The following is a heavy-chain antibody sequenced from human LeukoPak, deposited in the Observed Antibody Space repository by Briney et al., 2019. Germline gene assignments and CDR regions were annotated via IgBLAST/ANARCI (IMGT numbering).Heavy chain of an antibody. CDR3: AKDRDYSNYYFDY. V-gene: IGHV3-30*02. CDR2: IRYDGSNK. CDR1: GFTFSSYA. Sequence: GGSLRLSCAASGFTFSSYAMHWVRQAPGKGLEWVAFIRYDGSNKYYTDSVKGRFTISRDNSKNTLYLQMNSLRAEDTAVYYCAKDRDYSNYYFDYWGQGTLVTVSS. D-gene: IGHD4-11*01. J-gene: IGHJ4*02.